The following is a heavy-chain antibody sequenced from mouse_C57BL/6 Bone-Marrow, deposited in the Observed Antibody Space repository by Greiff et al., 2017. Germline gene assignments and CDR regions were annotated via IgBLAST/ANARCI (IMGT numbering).Heavy chain of an antibody. J-gene: IGHJ2*01. V-gene: IGHV1-42*01. Sequence: VQLKQSGPELVKPGASVKISCKASGYSFTGYYMNWVKQSPEKSLEWIGEINPSTGGTTYNQKFKAKATLTVDKSSSTAYMPLKSLTSEDSAVYYCARRTGNVDYWGQGNTRTVAS. CDR1: GYSFTGYY. CDR2: INPSTGGT. D-gene: IGHD4-1*01. CDR3: ARRTGNVDY.